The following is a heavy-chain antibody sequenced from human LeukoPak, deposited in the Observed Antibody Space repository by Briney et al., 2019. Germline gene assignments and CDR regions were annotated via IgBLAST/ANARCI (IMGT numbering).Heavy chain of an antibody. V-gene: IGHV3-21*01. J-gene: IGHJ3*01. D-gene: IGHD4-17*01. CDR2: ISNSFTYI. CDR1: GFTFRSYS. Sequence: GGSLRLSCAASGFTFRSYSMNWVRQAPGKGLEWVSSISNSFTYIYYADSVEGRFTVSRDNAKNSLYLQLNSLRVEDTAVYYCARDSDPYGGNPEVFFGLWGQGTVVTVSS. CDR3: ARDSDPYGGNPEVFFGL.